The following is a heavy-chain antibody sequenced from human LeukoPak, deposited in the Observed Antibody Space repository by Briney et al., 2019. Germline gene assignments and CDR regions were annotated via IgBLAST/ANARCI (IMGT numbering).Heavy chain of an antibody. J-gene: IGHJ5*02. CDR1: GGSFSGYY. V-gene: IGHV4-34*01. Sequence: ASETLSLTCAVYGGSFSGYYWSWIRQPPGKGLEWVGEINHSGSTNYNPSLKSRVTISVDTSKNQFSLKLSSVTAADTAVYYCARGRNYYGSGSYLNWFDPWGQGTLVTASS. D-gene: IGHD3-10*01. CDR2: INHSGST. CDR3: ARGRNYYGSGSYLNWFDP.